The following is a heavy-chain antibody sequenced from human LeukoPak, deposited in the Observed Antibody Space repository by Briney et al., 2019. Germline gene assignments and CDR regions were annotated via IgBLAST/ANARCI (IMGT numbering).Heavy chain of an antibody. CDR2: IYHSGST. V-gene: IGHV4-38-2*02. Sequence: SETLSLTCTVSGYSITSGYYWGRIRQPPGKGLEWIGSIYHSGSTYYNPSLKSRVTISVDTSKNQFSLKLSSVTAADTAVYYCARAPHYYDSSGYAEEFDYWGQGTLVTVSS. D-gene: IGHD3-22*01. CDR1: GYSITSGYY. J-gene: IGHJ4*02. CDR3: ARAPHYYDSSGYAEEFDY.